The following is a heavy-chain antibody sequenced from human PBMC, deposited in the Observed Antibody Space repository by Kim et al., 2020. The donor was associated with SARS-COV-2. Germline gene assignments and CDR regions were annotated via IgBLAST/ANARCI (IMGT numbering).Heavy chain of an antibody. Sequence: SETLSLTCAVYGGSFSGYYWSWIRQPPGKGLEWIGEINHSGSTNYNPSLKSRVTISVDTSKNQFSLKLSSVTAADTAVYYCARGKRAPLEELVVVAATPFDYWGQGTLVTVSS. D-gene: IGHD2-15*01. J-gene: IGHJ4*02. CDR2: INHSGST. CDR3: ARGKRAPLEELVVVAATPFDY. CDR1: GGSFSGYY. V-gene: IGHV4-34*01.